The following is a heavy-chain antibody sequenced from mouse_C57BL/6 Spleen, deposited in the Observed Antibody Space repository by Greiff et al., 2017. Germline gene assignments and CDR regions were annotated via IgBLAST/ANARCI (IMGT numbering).Heavy chain of an antibody. J-gene: IGHJ1*03. CDR1: GYTFTDYN. CDR2: INPNNGGP. D-gene: IGHD1-1*01. Sequence: EVQLQQSGPELVKPGASVKIPCKASGYTFTDYNMDWVQQSHGKSLEWIGDINPNNGGPIYNPKFKGKAPLPVDKSSSTAYMELLSLPSEDTAVYDCARSTTVPYWYFDVWGTGTTVTVSS. CDR3: ARSTTVPYWYFDV. V-gene: IGHV1-18*01.